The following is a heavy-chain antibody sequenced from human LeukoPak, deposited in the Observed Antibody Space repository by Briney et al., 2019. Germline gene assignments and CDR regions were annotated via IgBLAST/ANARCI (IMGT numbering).Heavy chain of an antibody. CDR1: GGSIGSGSYY. J-gene: IGHJ4*02. D-gene: IGHD4-17*01. V-gene: IGHV4-61*02. Sequence: SETLSLTCTVSGGSIGSGSYYWSWVRQPAGKGLEWIGRIYTSGSTNYNPSLKSRVTISLDTSKNQFSLKLSSVTAADTAVYYCANSIDFDYGDYYFDYWGQGALVTISS. CDR2: IYTSGST. CDR3: ANSIDFDYGDYYFDY.